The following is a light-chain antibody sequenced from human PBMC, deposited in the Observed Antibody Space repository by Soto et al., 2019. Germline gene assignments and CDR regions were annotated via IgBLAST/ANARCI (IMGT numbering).Light chain of an antibody. CDR2: DAS. Sequence: EIVLTQSPATLSLSPGERATLSCRTRHSVIRYLAWYQQRPGQAPTLLLYDASYRATRVPDSFSGSGSGTDFTITISRLEPEDFAVYYCQQYTDWPLTFGQGTKVDIK. J-gene: IGKJ1*01. CDR1: HSVIRY. CDR3: QQYTDWPLT. V-gene: IGKV3-11*01.